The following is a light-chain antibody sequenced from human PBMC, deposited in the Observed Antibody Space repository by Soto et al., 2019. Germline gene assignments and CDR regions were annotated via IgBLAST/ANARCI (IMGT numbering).Light chain of an antibody. J-gene: IGLJ2*01. V-gene: IGLV4-69*01. CDR3: QTWGTGFQF. CDR2: LNNDGSH. CDR1: SGHSSYA. Sequence: QLVLTQSPSASASLGASVKLTCTLSSGHSSYAIAWHQKQPGKGPRYLMDLNNDGSHTKGDGIPDRFSGSSSGADRYLIISSLQSEDEADYYCQTWGTGFQFFGGGTQLT.